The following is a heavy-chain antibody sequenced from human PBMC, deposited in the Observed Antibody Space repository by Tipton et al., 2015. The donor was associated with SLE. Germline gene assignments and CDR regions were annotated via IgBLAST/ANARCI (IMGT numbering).Heavy chain of an antibody. CDR3: ARDIDEYTYGLGGY. V-gene: IGHV3-11*04. J-gene: IGHJ4*02. Sequence: SLRLSCAASGFTFSDYYMTWIRRAPGKGLEWLSHISSSGSSTYYADSVKGRFTISRDNIKSSLYLQMNSLRSDDTAVYYCARDIDEYTYGLGGYWGQGALVTVS. D-gene: IGHD5-18*01. CDR1: GFTFSDYY. CDR2: ISSSGSST.